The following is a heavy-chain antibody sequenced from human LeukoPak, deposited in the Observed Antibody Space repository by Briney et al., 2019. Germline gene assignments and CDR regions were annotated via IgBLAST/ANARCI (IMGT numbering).Heavy chain of an antibody. V-gene: IGHV1-46*01. CDR1: GYTFTSYY. D-gene: IGHD1-7*01. CDR2: INPSGGST. Sequence: ASVKVSCKASGYTFTSYYMHWVRQAPGQGLEWMGIINPSGGSTSYAQKFQGRVTMTRDMSTSTVYMELSSLRSEDTAVYYCARGSGSITGTTSLFDYWGQGTLVTVSS. CDR3: ARGSGSITGTTSLFDY. J-gene: IGHJ4*02.